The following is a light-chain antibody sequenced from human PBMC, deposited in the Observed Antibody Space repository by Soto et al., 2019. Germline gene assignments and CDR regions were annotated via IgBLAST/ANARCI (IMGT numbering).Light chain of an antibody. CDR1: QGISNY. Sequence: VIWMTQSPSLLSSSPGDRVTISCRMSQGISNYLAWYQQKPGKAPELLIYAASTLQSGVPSRFSGSGSGTDFTLTISCLQSEDFAVYYCQQYNNWPPITFGQGTRLEIK. J-gene: IGKJ5*01. CDR2: AAS. V-gene: IGKV1D-8*01. CDR3: QQYNNWPPIT.